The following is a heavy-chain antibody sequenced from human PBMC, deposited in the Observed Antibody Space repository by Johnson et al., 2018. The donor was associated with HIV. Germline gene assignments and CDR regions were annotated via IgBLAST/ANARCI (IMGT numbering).Heavy chain of an antibody. CDR2: INWNGGST. J-gene: IGHJ3*02. Sequence: QVQLVESGGGVVQPGRSLRLSCAASGFTFSSHVMHWVRQVPGKGLEWVSGINWNGGSTGYGDSAQCRFTISRDNSKNTLYLQMNSLRVEDTAVYYCAKDYHDDYGGNYHDAFDIWGQGTMVTVSS. CDR1: GFTFSSHV. V-gene: IGHV3-NL1*01. D-gene: IGHD4-23*01. CDR3: AKDYHDDYGGNYHDAFDI.